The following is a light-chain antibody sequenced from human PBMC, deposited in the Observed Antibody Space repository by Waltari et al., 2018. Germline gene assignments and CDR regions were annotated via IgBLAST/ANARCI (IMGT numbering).Light chain of an antibody. V-gene: IGLV2-8*01. CDR1: SNDVGGYNY. J-gene: IGLJ1*01. CDR3: SSYAGSKNYV. Sequence: QSALTQPPSASGSPGQSVTISCTGTSNDVGGYNYVSWYQQHPGKAPKLMIYDVNKRPSGVPDRFSGSKSGNTASLTVSWLQAEDEADYYCSSYAGSKNYVFGTGTKVTVV. CDR2: DVN.